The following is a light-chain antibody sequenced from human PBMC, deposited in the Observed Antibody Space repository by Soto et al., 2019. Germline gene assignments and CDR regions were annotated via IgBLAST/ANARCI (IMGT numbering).Light chain of an antibody. V-gene: IGKV3-15*01. CDR2: GVS. CDR3: QQGHYWPLT. CDR1: QSISGE. J-gene: IGKJ2*01. Sequence: EIVMTQSPATLSVSPGERATLSCRASQSISGELAWDHQRPGQPPRLLIYGVSTRATGVPDRFSGSWSGSDFTLTISGLQSEDCAVYYCQQGHYWPLTFGQGTRLDI.